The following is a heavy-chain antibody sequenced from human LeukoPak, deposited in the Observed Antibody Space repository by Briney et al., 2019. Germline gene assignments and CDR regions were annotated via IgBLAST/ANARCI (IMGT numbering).Heavy chain of an antibody. CDR1: GYTFTGYY. CDR3: ARDGLVDYYDSSFSPPSGLDY. D-gene: IGHD3-22*01. Sequence: ASVKVSCKASGYTFTGYYMHWVRQAPGQGLEWMGWINPNSGGTNYAQKFQGRVTMTRDTSISTAYMELSSLRSEDTAVYYCARDGLVDYYDSSFSPPSGLDYWGQGTLVTVSS. J-gene: IGHJ4*02. CDR2: INPNSGGT. V-gene: IGHV1-2*02.